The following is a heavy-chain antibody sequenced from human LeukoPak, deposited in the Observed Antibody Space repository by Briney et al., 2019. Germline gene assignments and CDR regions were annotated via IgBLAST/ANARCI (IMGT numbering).Heavy chain of an antibody. CDR2: IYTSGST. CDR3: ARDGINYYDSSGSDY. Sequence: PSETLSLTCTVSGGSISSYYWSWIRQPAGKGLEWIGRIYTSGSTNYNPSLKSRVTMSVDTSKNQFSLKLSSVIAADTAVYYCARDGINYYDSSGSDYWGQGTLVTVSS. CDR1: GGSISSYY. J-gene: IGHJ4*02. D-gene: IGHD3-22*01. V-gene: IGHV4-4*07.